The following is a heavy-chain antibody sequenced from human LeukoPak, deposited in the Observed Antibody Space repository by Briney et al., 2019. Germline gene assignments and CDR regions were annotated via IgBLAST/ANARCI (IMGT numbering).Heavy chain of an antibody. V-gene: IGHV3-21*04. D-gene: IGHD4-23*01. Sequence: GGSLRLSCAASGFTFSSYSMNWVRQAPGKGLEWVSSISSSSSYIYYADSVKGRFTISRDNAKNTLYLQMNSLRAEDTAVYYCANLYGGNGETAFDIWGQGTMVTVSS. CDR1: GFTFSSYS. J-gene: IGHJ3*02. CDR3: ANLYGGNGETAFDI. CDR2: ISSSSSYI.